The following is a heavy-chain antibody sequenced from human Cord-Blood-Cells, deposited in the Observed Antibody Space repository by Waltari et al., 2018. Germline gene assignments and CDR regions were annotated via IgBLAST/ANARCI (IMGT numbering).Heavy chain of an antibody. J-gene: IGHJ5*02. CDR2: INHSGST. D-gene: IGHD1-26*01. V-gene: IGHV4-34*01. CDR1: GGSFSGYY. Sequence: QVQLQQWGAGLLKPSETLSLTCAVYGGSFSGYYWSWIRQPPGKGLEWFGEINHSGSTNENPTLKNRVTISVDTSKNQFSLKLSSVTAADTAVYYCASSWELQGNWFDPWGQGTLVTVSS. CDR3: ASSWELQGNWFDP.